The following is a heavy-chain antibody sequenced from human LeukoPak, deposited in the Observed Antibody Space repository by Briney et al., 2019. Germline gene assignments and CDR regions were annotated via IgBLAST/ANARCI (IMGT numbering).Heavy chain of an antibody. V-gene: IGHV4-4*07. CDR2: IYTRGST. D-gene: IGHD2-15*01. CDR3: ARGRYCSADICSGGDAFDI. Sequence: NPSETLSLTCTVSGGSIINYYWSWIRQPAGKGLEWIGRIYTRGSTNYNPSLKSRVTMSVDTSKNQFSLKLSSVTAADTAVYYCARGRYCSADICSGGDAFDIWGQGTMVSVSS. CDR1: GGSIINYY. J-gene: IGHJ3*02.